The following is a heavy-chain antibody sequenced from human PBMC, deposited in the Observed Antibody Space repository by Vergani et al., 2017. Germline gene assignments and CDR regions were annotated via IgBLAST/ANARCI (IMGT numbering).Heavy chain of an antibody. CDR3: ARWDGSQVAYFDY. Sequence: QVQLVQSGSELKKPGASVKVSCKASGYTFTSYAMNWMRQAPGQGLVWMGWISAYNGNTNYAQKLQGRVTMTTDTSTSTAYMELRSLRSDDTAVYYCARWDGSQVAYFDYWGQGTLVTVSS. J-gene: IGHJ4*02. CDR2: ISAYNGNT. D-gene: IGHD1-26*01. V-gene: IGHV1-18*01. CDR1: GYTFTSYA.